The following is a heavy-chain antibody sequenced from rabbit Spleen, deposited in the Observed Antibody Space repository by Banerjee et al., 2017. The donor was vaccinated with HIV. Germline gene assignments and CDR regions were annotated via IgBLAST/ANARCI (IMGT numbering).Heavy chain of an antibody. V-gene: IGHV1S45*01. CDR3: ARDLTSVIGWNFNL. D-gene: IGHD1-1*01. CDR1: GVSFSSSSY. Sequence: QEQLVESGGGLVTLGGSLTLTCTASGVSFSSSSYMCWVRQAPGKGLEWISCIAGGSSGFTYSATWAKGRFTCSKTSSTTVTLQMTSLTAADTATYFCARDLTSVIGWNFNLWGPGTLVTVS. CDR2: IAGGSSGFT. J-gene: IGHJ4*01.